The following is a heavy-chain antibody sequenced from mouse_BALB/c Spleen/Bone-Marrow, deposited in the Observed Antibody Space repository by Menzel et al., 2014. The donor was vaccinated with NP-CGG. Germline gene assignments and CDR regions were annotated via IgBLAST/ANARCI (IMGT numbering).Heavy chain of an antibody. CDR1: GFSLTSYD. CDR2: IWTGGGT. Sequence: QVQLKESGPGLVAPSQSLSITCTVSGFSLTSYDISWIRQPPGKGLEWLGVIWTGGGTNYNSAFMSRLSISKDNSKSQVFLKVNSLQTDDTAIYYCVRHYYGYDFDYWGQGTTLTVSS. CDR3: VRHYYGYDFDY. V-gene: IGHV2-9-2*01. J-gene: IGHJ2*01. D-gene: IGHD1-2*01.